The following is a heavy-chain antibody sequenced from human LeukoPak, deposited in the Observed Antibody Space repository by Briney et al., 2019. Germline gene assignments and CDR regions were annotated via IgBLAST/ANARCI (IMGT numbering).Heavy chain of an antibody. CDR1: GDSINTYS. CDR2: ISHGGST. CDR3: AKEDWWNDGGFDV. Sequence: SETLSLTCTVSGDSINTYSWSWIRQPPGKGLEWIGYISHGGSTNYNPSLKSRVTLAVDTSKNELSLKLSSVTAADTAVYYCAKEDWWNDGGFDVWGPGTMVTVSS. J-gene: IGHJ3*01. V-gene: IGHV4-59*12. D-gene: IGHD1-1*01.